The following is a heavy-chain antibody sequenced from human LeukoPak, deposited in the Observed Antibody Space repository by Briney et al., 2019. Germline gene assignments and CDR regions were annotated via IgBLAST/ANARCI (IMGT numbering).Heavy chain of an antibody. V-gene: IGHV4-59*08. D-gene: IGHD2-2*01. J-gene: IGHJ5*02. CDR3: ARLRDQYCTSASCYPGPQNWFDP. Sequence: SETLSLTCTVSGVSISNYYWSWFRQPPGKGLEWVAYIFSTGSTHYNPPLKSRVTISADTSQNQVSLKLTSVTAADTAVYYCARLRDQYCTSASCYPGPQNWFDPWGQGTLVAVSS. CDR2: IFSTGST. CDR1: GVSISNYY.